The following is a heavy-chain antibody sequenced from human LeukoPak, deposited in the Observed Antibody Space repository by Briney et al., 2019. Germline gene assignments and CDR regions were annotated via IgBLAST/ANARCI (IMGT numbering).Heavy chain of an antibody. CDR3: AREGGGYSYGYDFDY. D-gene: IGHD5-18*01. Sequence: ASVKVSCKASGYTFTGYYMHWVRHAPGQGLELMGWINPNSGGTNYAQKFQGRVTMTRDTSISTAYMELSRLRSDDTAVYYCAREGGGYSYGYDFDYWGQGTLVTVSS. CDR1: GYTFTGYY. V-gene: IGHV1-2*02. J-gene: IGHJ4*02. CDR2: INPNSGGT.